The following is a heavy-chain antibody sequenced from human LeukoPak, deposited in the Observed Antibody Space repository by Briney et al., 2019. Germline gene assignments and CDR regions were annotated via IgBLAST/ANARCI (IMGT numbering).Heavy chain of an antibody. Sequence: PGGSLRLSCAASGFTFSSYAMSWVRQAPGKGLEWVSAISGSGGSTYYADSVKGRFAISRDNSKNTLYLQMNSLRAEDTAVYYCAKVRQWLGHGRYYFDYWGQGTLVTVSS. CDR1: GFTFSSYA. V-gene: IGHV3-23*01. J-gene: IGHJ4*02. D-gene: IGHD6-19*01. CDR3: AKVRQWLGHGRYYFDY. CDR2: ISGSGGST.